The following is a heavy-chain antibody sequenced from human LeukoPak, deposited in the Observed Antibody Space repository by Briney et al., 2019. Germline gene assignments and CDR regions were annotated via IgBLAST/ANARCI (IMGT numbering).Heavy chain of an antibody. Sequence: PGRSLRLSCAASGFTFSSYAMHWVRQAPGKGLEWVAVISYDGSNKYYADSVKGRFTISRDNSKKTLFLQMNSLRADDTAVYYCAKSYSSGYYYYYPMDVWGQGTTVTVSS. CDR3: AKSYSSGYYYYYPMDV. D-gene: IGHD6-19*01. CDR1: GFTFSSYA. J-gene: IGHJ6*02. CDR2: ISYDGSNK. V-gene: IGHV3-30-3*02.